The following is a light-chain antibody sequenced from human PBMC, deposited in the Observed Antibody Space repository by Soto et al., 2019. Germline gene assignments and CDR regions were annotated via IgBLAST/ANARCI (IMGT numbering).Light chain of an antibody. J-gene: IGKJ4*01. Sequence: DIQMTQSPSTLSASVGDRVTITCRASQSFSPWLAWYQQKPGKAPNLLIYKTSILESGVPSRFSGSGSGTAFTLTISSLQPDDFATYYCQQYNSNPLTFGGGTKVEIK. V-gene: IGKV1-5*03. CDR1: QSFSPW. CDR3: QQYNSNPLT. CDR2: KTS.